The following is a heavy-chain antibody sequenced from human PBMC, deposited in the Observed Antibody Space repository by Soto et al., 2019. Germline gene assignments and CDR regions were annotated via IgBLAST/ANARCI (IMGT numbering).Heavy chain of an antibody. Sequence: VGSLRLSCAASGFTFSSYAMHWVRQAPGKGLEWVAVISYDGSNKYYADSVKGRFTISRDNSKNTLYLQMNSLRAEDTAVYYCARDSGGYSGTYYYYGMDVWGQGTTVTVSS. CDR3: ARDSGGYSGTYYYYGMDV. CDR2: ISYDGSNK. D-gene: IGHD1-26*01. CDR1: GFTFSSYA. V-gene: IGHV3-30-3*01. J-gene: IGHJ6*02.